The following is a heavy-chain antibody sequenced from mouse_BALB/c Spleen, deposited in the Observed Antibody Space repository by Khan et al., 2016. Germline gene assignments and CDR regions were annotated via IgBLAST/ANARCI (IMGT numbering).Heavy chain of an antibody. V-gene: IGHV3-2*02. CDR1: GYSITSDYA. CDR3: AGRYGGRYRYFDY. D-gene: IGHD1-1*01. Sequence: EVQLQESGPGLVKPSQSLSLTCTVTGYSITSDYAWNWIRQFPGNKLEWMGYISYSGSTSYNPSLKSRISITRATSKNQFFLQLNSVTTEDTATYDCAGRYGGRYRYFDYLGQGTTLTVSS. CDR2: ISYSGST. J-gene: IGHJ2*01.